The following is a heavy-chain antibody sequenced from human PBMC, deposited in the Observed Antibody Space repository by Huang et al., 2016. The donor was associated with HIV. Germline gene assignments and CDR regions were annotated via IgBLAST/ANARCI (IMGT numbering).Heavy chain of an antibody. J-gene: IGHJ3*02. V-gene: IGHV1-24*01. Sequence: QVQLVQSGAEVKKPGASVKVSCKVSGYTLTELSIHWVRQAPGKGLEVMGGFDPEHGETSYAQNFQGRGTMTEDTSTDTAYMELHSLRPEDTAVYYCAAGYDTYYDIWGQGTMVIASS. CDR3: AAGYDTYYDI. CDR2: FDPEHGET. CDR1: GYTLTELS. D-gene: IGHD2-21*01.